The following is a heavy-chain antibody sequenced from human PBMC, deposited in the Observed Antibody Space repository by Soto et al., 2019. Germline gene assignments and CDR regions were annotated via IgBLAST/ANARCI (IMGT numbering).Heavy chain of an antibody. V-gene: IGHV5-51*01. CDR1: GYNFNRYW. J-gene: IGHJ3*02. CDR3: ARSLVNGTYEAFDI. D-gene: IGHD6-13*01. Sequence: PGESLKISCKGSGYNFNRYWIGWVRQMPGKGLEWMGVIYPGDSDTRYSPSLQGQVTISADKSSSAAYLQWSSLQASDTATYYCARSLVNGTYEAFDIWGQGTMVTASS. CDR2: IYPGDSDT.